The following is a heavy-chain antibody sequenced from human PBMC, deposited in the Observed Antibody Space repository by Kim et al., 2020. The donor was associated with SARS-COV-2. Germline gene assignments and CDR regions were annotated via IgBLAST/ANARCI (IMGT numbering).Heavy chain of an antibody. D-gene: IGHD2-15*01. CDR3: ARDRQGYCGSSTCYSGSGAFDI. J-gene: IGHJ3*02. CDR2: INTYTGSP. V-gene: IGHV7-4-1*02. CDR1: GYTFNGYG. Sequence: SVKVSCKASGYTFNGYGIHWVRQAPGQGLEWMGWINTYTGSPIYAQGFRGRFVFSLDTSVSTTSLQISSLKAEDTAVFYCARDRQGYCGSSTCYSGSGAFDIWGQGTMVTVSS.